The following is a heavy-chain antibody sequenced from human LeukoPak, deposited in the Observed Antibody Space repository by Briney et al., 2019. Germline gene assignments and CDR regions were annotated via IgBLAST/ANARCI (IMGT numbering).Heavy chain of an antibody. J-gene: IGHJ4*02. CDR2: IYTGGST. CDR1: GFTASNIY. D-gene: IGHD3-10*01. V-gene: IGHV3-66*04. Sequence: GGSLRLSCEVSGFTASNIYMSWVRQAPGKGLEWVSIIYTGGSTYYADSVKGRFTISRDNSKNTLYLQLNSLRAEDTAVYYCARHRSEAAFDLWGQGTLVTVSS. CDR3: ARHRSEAAFDL.